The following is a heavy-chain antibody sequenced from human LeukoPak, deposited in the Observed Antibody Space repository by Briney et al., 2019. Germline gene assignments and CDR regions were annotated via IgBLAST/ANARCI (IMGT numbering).Heavy chain of an antibody. CDR3: ASDNVSTYYYDSSGYYYYYYGMDV. D-gene: IGHD3-22*01. Sequence: SETLSLTCAVSGGSISSYYWSWIRQPPGKGLEWIGYIYYSGSTNYNPSLKSRVTISVDTSKNQFSLKLSSVTAADTAVYYCASDNVSTYYYDSSGYYYYYYGMDVWGQGTTVTVSS. CDR2: IYYSGST. CDR1: GGSISSYY. V-gene: IGHV4-59*12. J-gene: IGHJ6*02.